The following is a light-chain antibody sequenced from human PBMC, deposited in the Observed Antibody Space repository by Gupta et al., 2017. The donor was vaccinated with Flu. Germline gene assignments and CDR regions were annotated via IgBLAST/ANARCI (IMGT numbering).Light chain of an antibody. CDR3: QQYDDSTLT. J-gene: IGKJ4*01. Sequence: EIVLMQSPGTLSWSRGERGTLSCRTSQIFNNSCLGWFQQKPGQAPRLLIYGASSRATGIPDRFSGSGSGTDFTLTISRLEPEDFAVYYCQQYDDSTLTFGGGTKVEIK. CDR2: GAS. CDR1: QIFNNSC. V-gene: IGKV3-20*01.